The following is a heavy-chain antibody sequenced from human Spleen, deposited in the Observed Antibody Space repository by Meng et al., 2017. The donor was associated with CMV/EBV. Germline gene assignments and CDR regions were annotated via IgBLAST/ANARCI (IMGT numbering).Heavy chain of an antibody. CDR1: GFTFNFYA. D-gene: IGHD3-3*01. CDR2: ISGSGRNT. J-gene: IGHJ4*02. Sequence: ACGFTFNFYAMTWVRQAPGKGLEWVSAISGSGRNTDYADFVKGRFAISRDNSKNTLYLQMYNLRADDTAVYYCAKDLSLVWSGYPEWGQGTLVTVSS. CDR3: AKDLSLVWSGYPE. V-gene: IGHV3-23*01.